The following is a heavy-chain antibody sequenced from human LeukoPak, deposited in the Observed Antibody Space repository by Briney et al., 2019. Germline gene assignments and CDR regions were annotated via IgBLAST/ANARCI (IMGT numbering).Heavy chain of an antibody. V-gene: IGHV3-48*03. Sequence: PGGSLRLSCAASGFTFSSYEMNWVRQAPGKGLEWVSYISSSGSTIYYADSVKGRFTISRDNAKNSLYLQMNSLRAEETDVYYCASGYDFWSGYYMDAFDIWGQGTMVTVSS. J-gene: IGHJ3*02. CDR1: GFTFSSYE. CDR3: ASGYDFWSGYYMDAFDI. CDR2: ISSSGSTI. D-gene: IGHD3-3*01.